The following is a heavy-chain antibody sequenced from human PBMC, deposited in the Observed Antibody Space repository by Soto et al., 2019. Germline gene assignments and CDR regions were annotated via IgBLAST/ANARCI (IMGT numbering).Heavy chain of an antibody. Sequence: GGSLRLSCAASGFTFRSYWMSWVRQAPGEGLEWVAKINPNGNEKYYVDSVKGRFAISRDNAKNSLFLQMDSLRAEDTAVYYCARDIYWSCDYWGQGTRLVTVSS. J-gene: IGHJ4*02. D-gene: IGHD2-8*02. CDR3: ARDIYWSCDY. CDR1: GFTFRSYW. V-gene: IGHV3-7*01. CDR2: INPNGNEK.